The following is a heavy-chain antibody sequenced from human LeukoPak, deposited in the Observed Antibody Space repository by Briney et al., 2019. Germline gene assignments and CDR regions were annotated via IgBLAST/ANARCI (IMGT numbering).Heavy chain of an antibody. Sequence: PSETLSLTCTVSGYSISSGYYWGWIRQPAGKGLEWIGRFYTSGSTNYNPSLKSRVTMSVDTSKNQFSLKLSSVTAADTAVYYCARENYDILTGYYGVSRGPAPNFDYWGQGTLVTVSS. CDR2: FYTSGST. CDR3: ARENYDILTGYYGVSRGPAPNFDY. V-gene: IGHV4-4*07. CDR1: GYSISSGYY. D-gene: IGHD3-9*01. J-gene: IGHJ4*02.